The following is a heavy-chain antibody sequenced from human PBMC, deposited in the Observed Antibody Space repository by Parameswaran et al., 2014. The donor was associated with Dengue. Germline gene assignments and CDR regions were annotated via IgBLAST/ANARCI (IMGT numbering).Heavy chain of an antibody. CDR2: ISYDGSSK. V-gene: IGHV3-30-3*01. D-gene: IGHD6-19*01. Sequence: VRQMPGKGLEWVAVISYDGSSKYYADSVKGRFTISRDNSKNTLYLQMNSLRAEDTAVYYCARVGWSSGWSIDYWGQGTLVTVSS. CDR3: ARVGWSSGWSIDY. J-gene: IGHJ4*02.